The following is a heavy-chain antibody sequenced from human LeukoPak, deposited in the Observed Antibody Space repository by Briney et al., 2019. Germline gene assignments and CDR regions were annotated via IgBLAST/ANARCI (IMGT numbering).Heavy chain of an antibody. V-gene: IGHV3-23*01. Sequence: GGSLRLSCAASGFTFSSYAMSWVRQAPGKGLEWVSTISGRGDSTYYADSVKGRFTISRDNSKNTLYLQMNSLKTEDTAVYYCLSSYYDFWSGYSLDYWGQGTLVTVSS. J-gene: IGHJ4*02. CDR2: ISGRGDST. CDR1: GFTFSSYA. D-gene: IGHD3-3*01. CDR3: LSSYYDFWSGYSLDY.